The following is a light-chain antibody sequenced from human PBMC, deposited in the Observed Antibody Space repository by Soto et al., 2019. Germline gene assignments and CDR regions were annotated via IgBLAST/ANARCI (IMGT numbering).Light chain of an antibody. CDR2: AAS. Sequence: EIVLTQSPGTLSLSPGESATLSCRASQNVNSRFLAWYQHKPGQSPRLLIYAASTRASGIPDRFSGSTSGTDFTLTISRVEYEDFAVYYCQRYGDSPPNTFGQGTKLEIK. CDR1: QNVNSRF. CDR3: QRYGDSPPNT. V-gene: IGKV3-20*01. J-gene: IGKJ2*01.